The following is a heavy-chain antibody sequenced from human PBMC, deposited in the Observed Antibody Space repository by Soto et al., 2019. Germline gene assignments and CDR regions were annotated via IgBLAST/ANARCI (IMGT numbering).Heavy chain of an antibody. CDR1: GFIFSSYA. D-gene: IGHD6-13*01. V-gene: IGHV3-23*01. CDR2: ISGSGGST. Sequence: GGSLRLSCAASGFIFSSYAMSWVRQAPGKGLEWVSVISGSGGSTYYADSVKGRFTISRDNSKNTLYLQMNSLRAEDTAVYYCAKDRRYSSSWDPFDYWGQGTLVTAPQ. CDR3: AKDRRYSSSWDPFDY. J-gene: IGHJ4*02.